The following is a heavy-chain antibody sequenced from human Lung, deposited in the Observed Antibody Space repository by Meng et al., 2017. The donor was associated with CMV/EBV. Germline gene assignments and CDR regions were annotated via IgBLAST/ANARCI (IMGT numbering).Heavy chain of an antibody. CDR3: ARGEFSWYDNWFDP. D-gene: IGHD6-13*01. J-gene: IGHJ5*02. Sequence: GGSLRLXCAASGFTFSSYEMNWVRQAPGKGLEWVSYISSSGSTIYYADSVKGRFTISRDNAKKSLYLQMNSLRAEDTAVYYCARGEFSWYDNWFDPWGQGTXVTVSS. CDR1: GFTFSSYE. CDR2: ISSSGSTI. V-gene: IGHV3-48*03.